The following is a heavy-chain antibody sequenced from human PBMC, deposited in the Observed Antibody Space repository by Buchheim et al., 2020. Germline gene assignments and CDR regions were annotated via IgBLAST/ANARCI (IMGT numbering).Heavy chain of an antibody. V-gene: IGHV3-30*18. CDR3: AKVLYGSGSYLFDY. CDR1: GFTFSSYG. J-gene: IGHJ4*02. Sequence: QVQLVESGGGVVQPGRSLRLSCAASGFTFSSYGMHWVRQAPGMGLEGVAVISYDGSNKYYADSVKGRFTISRDNSKNTLYLQMNSLRAEDTAVYYCAKVLYGSGSYLFDYWGQGTL. CDR2: ISYDGSNK. D-gene: IGHD3-10*01.